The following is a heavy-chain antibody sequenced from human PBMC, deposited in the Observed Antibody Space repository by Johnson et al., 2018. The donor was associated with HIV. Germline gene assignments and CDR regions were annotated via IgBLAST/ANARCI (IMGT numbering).Heavy chain of an antibody. CDR1: GFTFSFYA. CDR2: IRSKANSYAT. Sequence: VQLVESGGGVAQLGRSLRLSCAASGFTFSFYAMHWVRQAPGKGLEWVGRIRSKANSYATAYAASVKGWFTIATDDSKNTAYLEMNSLKTEDTAVYYCTSGKSWLAVDAFDIWGQGTMVTVSS. CDR3: TSGKSWLAVDAFDI. J-gene: IGHJ3*02. D-gene: IGHD6-19*01. V-gene: IGHV3-73*01.